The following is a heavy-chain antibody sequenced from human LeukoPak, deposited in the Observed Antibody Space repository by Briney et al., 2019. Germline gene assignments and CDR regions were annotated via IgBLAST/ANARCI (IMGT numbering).Heavy chain of an antibody. V-gene: IGHV3-9*01. Sequence: GRSLRLSCAGSGFSFDDYAMHWVRQAPGKGLEWVSGISWNSGTIDYAASVKGRFTISRDNAKNSLYLEMNSLRAEDTALYYCTKDSGAHYYHGMDVGGQGTTVTVSS. J-gene: IGHJ6*02. CDR3: TKDSGAHYYHGMDV. D-gene: IGHD3-10*01. CDR1: GFSFDDYA. CDR2: ISWNSGTI.